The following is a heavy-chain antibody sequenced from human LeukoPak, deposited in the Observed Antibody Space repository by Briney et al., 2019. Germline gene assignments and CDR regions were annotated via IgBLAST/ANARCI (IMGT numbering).Heavy chain of an antibody. V-gene: IGHV1-2*03. CDR1: GYTFTGYY. D-gene: IGHD2-2*01. Sequence: LEASVKVSCKASGYTFTGYYMHWVRQAPGQGLEWMGWINPNSGGTNYAQKFQGRVTMTRDTSISTAYMELSRLRSDDTAVYYCARDQSSTRDLYYYYGMDVWGQGTTVTVSS. CDR2: INPNSGGT. J-gene: IGHJ6*02. CDR3: ARDQSSTRDLYYYYGMDV.